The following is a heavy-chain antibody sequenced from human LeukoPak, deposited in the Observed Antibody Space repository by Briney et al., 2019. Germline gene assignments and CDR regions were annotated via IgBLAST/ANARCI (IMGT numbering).Heavy chain of an antibody. CDR3: ARVSGRYCSSTSCREIVKFDY. Sequence: SETLSLTCTVSGGSISSYYWSWIRQHPRKGLEWIGCIYYSGNTNYNPSLKSRVTISVDTSKNQFSLKLSSVTAADTAMYYCARVSGRYCSSTSCREIVKFDYWGQGTLVTVSS. D-gene: IGHD2-2*01. V-gene: IGHV4-59*01. CDR1: GGSISSYY. CDR2: IYYSGNT. J-gene: IGHJ4*02.